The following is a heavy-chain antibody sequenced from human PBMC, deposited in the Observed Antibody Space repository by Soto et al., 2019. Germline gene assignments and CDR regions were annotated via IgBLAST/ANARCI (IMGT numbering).Heavy chain of an antibody. CDR1: EFNVMSYW. V-gene: IGHV3-7*01. J-gene: IGHJ4*02. Sequence: LRLSCAVSEFNVMSYWKSWVRQAPGKGLEWVASIKEDGSEIYYLQSVRGRFTISRDSAGNALHLAMNYLSAEDTGVYFCARDIGFDYVNWGQGTLVTVSS. CDR3: ARDIGFDYVN. D-gene: IGHD3-16*01. CDR2: IKEDGSEI.